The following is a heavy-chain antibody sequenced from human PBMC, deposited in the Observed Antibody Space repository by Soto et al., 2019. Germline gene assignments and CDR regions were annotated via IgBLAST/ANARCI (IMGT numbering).Heavy chain of an antibody. Sequence: QVHLVESGGGVAQPGRSLRLSCAASGFTFSTYGMHWVRQAPGKGLEWVALIWYDGSDKYYADSVKGRFTISRDNSNNTLYLQMNSLRVEDTAVYYCAGDMGWFDPWGQGTLVTVSS. CDR2: IWYDGSDK. V-gene: IGHV3-33*01. CDR3: AGDMGWFDP. J-gene: IGHJ5*02. CDR1: GFTFSTYG.